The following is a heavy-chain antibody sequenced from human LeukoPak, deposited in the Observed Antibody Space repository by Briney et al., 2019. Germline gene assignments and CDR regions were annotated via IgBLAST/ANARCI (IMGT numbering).Heavy chain of an antibody. D-gene: IGHD2-15*01. CDR2: ISGSGAGT. V-gene: IGHV3-23*01. CDR1: RFIFSSYG. CDR3: AKGDLSGGTFYFDY. J-gene: IGHJ4*02. Sequence: PGGSLRLSCAASRFIFSSYGMSWVRQAPGEGLEWVSAISGSGAGTYYADSVKGRFTISRDNSKNTLYLQMNSLRVEDTAVYYCAKGDLSGGTFYFDYWGQGTLVSVSS.